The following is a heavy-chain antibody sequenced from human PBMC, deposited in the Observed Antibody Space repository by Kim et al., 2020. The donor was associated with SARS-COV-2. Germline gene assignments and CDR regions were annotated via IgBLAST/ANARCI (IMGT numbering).Heavy chain of an antibody. CDR2: INHSGST. CDR1: GGSFSGYY. J-gene: IGHJ6*02. CDR3: ASRHYYYGMDV. D-gene: IGHD6-6*01. Sequence: SETLSLTCAVYGGSFSGYYWSWIRQPPGKGLEWIGEINHSGSTNYNPSLKSRVTISVDTSKNQFSLKLSSVTAADTAVYYCASRHYYYGMDVWGQGTTVTVSS. V-gene: IGHV4-34*01.